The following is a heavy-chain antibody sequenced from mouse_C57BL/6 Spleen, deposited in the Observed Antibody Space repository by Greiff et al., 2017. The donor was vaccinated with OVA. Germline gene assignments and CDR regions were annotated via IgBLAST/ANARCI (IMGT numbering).Heavy chain of an antibody. V-gene: IGHV5-6*01. Sequence: EVQLVESGGDLVKPGGSLKLSCAASGFTFSSYGMSWVRQTPDKRLEWVATISSGGSYTYYPDSVKGRFTISRDNAKNTLYLQMSSLKSEDTAMYYCARHEPFDYWGQGTTLTVSS. J-gene: IGHJ2*01. CDR1: GFTFSSYG. CDR2: ISSGGSYT. CDR3: ARHEPFDY.